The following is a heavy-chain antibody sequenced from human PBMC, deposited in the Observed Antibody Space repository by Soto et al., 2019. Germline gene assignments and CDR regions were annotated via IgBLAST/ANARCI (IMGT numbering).Heavy chain of an antibody. CDR2: INSDGSST. CDR1: GCTFSSHW. D-gene: IGHD2-2*01. CDR3: PGLYPKFEY. Sequence: GVSMRLPCAVAGCTFSSHWMHWVRQAPGKGLVWVSRINSDGSSTRYADSVKGRFTISRDNAKNTLYLQMNSLRGEDTAVYYCPGLYPKFEYWRQGAPVTVSS. J-gene: IGHJ4*02. V-gene: IGHV3-74*01.